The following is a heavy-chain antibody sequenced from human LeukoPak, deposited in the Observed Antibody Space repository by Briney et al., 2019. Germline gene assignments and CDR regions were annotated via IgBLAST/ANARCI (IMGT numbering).Heavy chain of an antibody. J-gene: IGHJ4*02. CDR2: IYYSGST. D-gene: IGHD2-2*01. V-gene: IGHV4-39*01. CDR3: ARQPRDCSSTSCYFDY. Sequence: PSETLSLTCTVSGGSISSSSYYWGWIRQPPGKGLEWIGSIYYSGSTYYNPSLKSRVTISVDTSKNQFSLKLSSVTAADTAVYYCARQPRDCSSTSCYFDYWGQGTLVTVSS. CDR1: GGSISSSSYY.